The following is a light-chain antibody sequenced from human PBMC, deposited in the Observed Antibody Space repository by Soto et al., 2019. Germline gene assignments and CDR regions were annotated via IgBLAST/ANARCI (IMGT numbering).Light chain of an antibody. Sequence: QSVLTQPASVSGSAGQSITISCTGTSSDVGSYNLVSWYQQYPGKAPKLMIYEGSKRPSGVSNRFSGSKSGNTASLTISGLQAEDEADYYCCSYAGSRVFGTGTKVTVL. V-gene: IGLV2-23*01. CDR3: CSYAGSRV. CDR2: EGS. CDR1: SSDVGSYNL. J-gene: IGLJ1*01.